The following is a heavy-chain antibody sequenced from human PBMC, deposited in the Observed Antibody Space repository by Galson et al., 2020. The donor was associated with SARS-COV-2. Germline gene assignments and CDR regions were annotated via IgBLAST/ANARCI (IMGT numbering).Heavy chain of an antibody. Sequence: SETLSLTCTVPGGSVRSSGKYWVWIRQSPGKGLEYIGSIHYSGSTYYNPSLKSRVTTSVDTSKNQVSLKLSSVTAADTAVYYWARGAYDPLAGHDRDDGREVWGQATTVAVSS. CDR3: ARGAYDPLAGHDRDDGREV. CDR2: IHYSGST. J-gene: IGHJ6*02. V-gene: IGHV4-39*01. D-gene: IGHD1-26*01. CDR1: GGSVRSSGKY.